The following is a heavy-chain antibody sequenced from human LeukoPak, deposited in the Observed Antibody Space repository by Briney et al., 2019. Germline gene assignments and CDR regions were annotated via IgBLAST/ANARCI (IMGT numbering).Heavy chain of an antibody. CDR2: LDPEDGET. CDR3: ATVSDFWSGSFDY. D-gene: IGHD3-3*01. CDR1: GYTLTELS. Sequence: GASVKVSCKASGYTLTELSMHWVRQAPGKGLEWMGGLDPEDGETIYAQKFQGRVTMTEDTSTDTAYMELSSLRSEDTAVYYCATVSDFWSGSFDYWGQETLVTVSS. V-gene: IGHV1-24*01. J-gene: IGHJ4*02.